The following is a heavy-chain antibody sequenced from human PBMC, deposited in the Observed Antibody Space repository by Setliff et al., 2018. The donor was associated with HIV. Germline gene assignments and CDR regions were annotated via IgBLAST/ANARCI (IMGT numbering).Heavy chain of an antibody. CDR3: AKCRLQFLERCNDAFDI. CDR2: IIPSLDVP. J-gene: IGHJ3*02. D-gene: IGHD3-3*01. Sequence: SVKVSCKAARGTFNNYALSWVRQAPGQGLEWMGGIIPSLDVPHYAQKFQGRVKISSDKVKNTAYMELTTLRSEDTAMYYCAKCRLQFLERCNDAFDIWGPGTMVTVS. V-gene: IGHV1-69*10. CDR1: RGTFNNYA.